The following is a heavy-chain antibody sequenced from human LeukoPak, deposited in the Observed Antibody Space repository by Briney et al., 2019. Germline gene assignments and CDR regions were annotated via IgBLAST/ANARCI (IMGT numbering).Heavy chain of an antibody. CDR3: ARGSSGYYLPSFDY. CDR2: IYYSGST. J-gene: IGHJ4*02. D-gene: IGHD3-22*01. V-gene: IGHV4-59*01. CDR1: GGSITSDY. Sequence: SETLSLTCTVSGGSITSDYWSWIRQPPGKGLEWIGYIYYSGSTNYNPSLKSRVTISVDTSKNQFSLKLSSVTAADTAVYYCARGSSGYYLPSFDYWGQGTLVTVSS.